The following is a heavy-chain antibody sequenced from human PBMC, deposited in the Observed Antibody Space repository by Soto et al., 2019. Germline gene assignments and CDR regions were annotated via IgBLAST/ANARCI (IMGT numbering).Heavy chain of an antibody. CDR2: ITYDGTKK. Sequence: QVQLVESGGGVVQPGRSLRLSCAASGFTFRTYGMHWVRQAPGKGLECVADITYDGTKKYYSDSVKGRFTISRDDSKNTIYLQRNSLRTADLAVYYCAQDSPGVWPFFDTWGQDTLVTVS. D-gene: IGHD3-9*01. CDR3: AQDSPGVWPFFDT. CDR1: GFTFRTYG. J-gene: IGHJ1*01. V-gene: IGHV3-30*18.